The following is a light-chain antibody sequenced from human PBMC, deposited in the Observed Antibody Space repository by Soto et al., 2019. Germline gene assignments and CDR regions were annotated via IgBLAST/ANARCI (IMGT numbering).Light chain of an antibody. CDR2: DAS. V-gene: IGKV1-39*01. CDR3: QQSYYIPWT. CDR1: QSINTF. J-gene: IGKJ1*01. Sequence: DIQMTQSPASLSASVGETVTITCRGSQSINTFLSWYRHKPGKAPELLIYDASTLQIGVPSRFSGSGYGTEFTLTISSLQSEDFATYYCQQSYYIPWTFGQGTKVDIK.